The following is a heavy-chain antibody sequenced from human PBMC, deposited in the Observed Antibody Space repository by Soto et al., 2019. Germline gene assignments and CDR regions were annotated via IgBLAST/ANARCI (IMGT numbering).Heavy chain of an antibody. J-gene: IGHJ4*02. V-gene: IGHV1-18*01. CDR3: ARTILTIYCSGGSCYSMGY. CDR1: GYTFTSYG. D-gene: IGHD2-15*01. Sequence: QVQLVQSGDEVKKPGASVKVSCKASGYTFTSYGISWVRQAPGQGLEWMGWISAYNGNTNYAQKLQGRVTMTTDTSTSTAYMELRSLRSDDTAVYYCARTILTIYCSGGSCYSMGYWGQGTLVTVSS. CDR2: ISAYNGNT.